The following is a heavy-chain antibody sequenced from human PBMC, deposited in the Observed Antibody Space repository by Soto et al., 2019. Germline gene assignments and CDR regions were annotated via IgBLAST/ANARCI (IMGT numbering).Heavy chain of an antibody. CDR3: ARGYGSSSYFGAY. J-gene: IGHJ4*02. V-gene: IGHV3-53*01. CDR2: FYKGGST. D-gene: IGHD6-13*01. Sequence: WGSLRLSCGASGFTASTNYMSWVRQAPGKGLEWVSIFYKGGSTYYADSVKGRFTLSRDNSKNTLYLQMNSLRAEDTAIYYCARGYGSSSYFGAYWGKGIKVTVSP. CDR1: GFTASTNY.